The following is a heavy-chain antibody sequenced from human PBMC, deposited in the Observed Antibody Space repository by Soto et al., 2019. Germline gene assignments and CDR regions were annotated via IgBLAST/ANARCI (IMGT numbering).Heavy chain of an antibody. Sequence: QVQLVESGGGGVQPGRSLRLSCAASGFTFSSYGMHWVRQAPGKGLEWVAVISYDGSDILYADSVKGRFTISRDNSKSTLFLHMNRPTAEDTAIYFCAIVRVADSPLDHWGQGTLVTVSS. J-gene: IGHJ4*02. CDR1: GFTFSSYG. V-gene: IGHV3-30*03. CDR3: AIVRVADSPLDH. D-gene: IGHD3-10*02. CDR2: ISYDGSDI.